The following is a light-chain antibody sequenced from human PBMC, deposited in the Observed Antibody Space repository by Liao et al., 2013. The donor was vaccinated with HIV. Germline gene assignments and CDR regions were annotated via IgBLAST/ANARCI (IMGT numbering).Light chain of an antibody. CDR1: TLGDKS. CDR2: DDR. V-gene: IGLV3-1*01. Sequence: SYELTQPPSVSVSPGQTASITCSGHTLGDKSVSWYQQRPGQAPVLVIYDDRSRPSGIPERVSGSKSGNTATLTISGVEPGDEADYYCQTWDSDADSDHLVFGGGTKLTVL. J-gene: IGLJ2*01. CDR3: QTWDSDADSDHLV.